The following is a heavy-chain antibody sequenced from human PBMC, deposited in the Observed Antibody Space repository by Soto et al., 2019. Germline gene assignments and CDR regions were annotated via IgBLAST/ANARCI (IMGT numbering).Heavy chain of an antibody. D-gene: IGHD6-13*01. CDR3: ASVIAVAGKWFDP. CDR2: IYYSGST. CDR1: GGSISRYY. J-gene: IGHJ5*02. Sequence: SETLSLTCTVSGGSISRYYWTWIRQPPGKGLEWIGYIYYSGSTNYNPSLKSRLTISVDTSKNQFSLRLSSVTAADTAVYYCASVIAVAGKWFDPCGPGPLVTVS. V-gene: IGHV4-59*01.